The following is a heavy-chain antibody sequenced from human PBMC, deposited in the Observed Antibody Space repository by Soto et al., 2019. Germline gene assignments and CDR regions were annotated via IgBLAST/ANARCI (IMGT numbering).Heavy chain of an antibody. J-gene: IGHJ4*02. V-gene: IGHV1-18*01. CDR1: GYTFTSYG. D-gene: IGHD6-19*01. CDR3: ARDLSKFAILVAGGFDY. Sequence: ASVKVSCKASGYTFTSYGISWVRQAPGQGLEWMGWISAYNDNTNYAQKFRGRVTMTTDTSTSTAYMELRSLRSDDTAVYYCARDLSKFAILVAGGFDYWGQGTLVTVSS. CDR2: ISAYNDNT.